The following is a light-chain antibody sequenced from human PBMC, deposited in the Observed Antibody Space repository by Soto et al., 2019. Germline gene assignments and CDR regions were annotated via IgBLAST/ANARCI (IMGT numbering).Light chain of an antibody. CDR2: GNS. CDR3: QSYDSSLSVVVV. V-gene: IGLV1-40*01. CDR1: SSNIGAGYD. J-gene: IGLJ2*01. Sequence: QSALTQPPSVSGAPGQRVTISCTGSSSNIGAGYDVHWYQQLPGTAPKLLIYGNSNRPSGVPDRFSGSKSGTSASLAITGLQAEDEADYYCQSYDSSLSVVVVFGGGTKVTVL.